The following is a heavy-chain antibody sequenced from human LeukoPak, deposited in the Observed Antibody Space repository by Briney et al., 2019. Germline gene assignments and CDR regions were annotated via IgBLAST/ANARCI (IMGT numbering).Heavy chain of an antibody. CDR2: ISPNSGGT. Sequence: GASVKVSCKASGYTFTDYYIHWVRQAPGQEIQWMGWISPNSGGTNYAQKFQGRVTMTRDTSISTAYMELNKLISDDTAVYYCARDNRYCNGGYCSNWFDPWGQGTLVTVSS. CDR1: GYTFTDYY. CDR3: ARDNRYCNGGYCSNWFDP. J-gene: IGHJ5*02. V-gene: IGHV1-2*02. D-gene: IGHD2-15*01.